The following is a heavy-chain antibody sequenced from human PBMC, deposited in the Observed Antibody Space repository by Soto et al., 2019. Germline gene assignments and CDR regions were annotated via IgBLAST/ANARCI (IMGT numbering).Heavy chain of an antibody. CDR3: ARDFYPWGSYYYYSMDV. V-gene: IGHV1-2*04. J-gene: IGHJ6*02. CDR2: INPNSGGT. CDR1: GYTFTGYY. D-gene: IGHD7-27*01. Sequence: ASVKVSCKASGYTFTGYYMHWVRQAPGQGLEWMGWINPNSGGTNYAQKFQGWVTMTRDTSISTAYMELSRLRSDDTAVYYCARDFYPWGSYYYYSMDVWGXGTTVNVSS.